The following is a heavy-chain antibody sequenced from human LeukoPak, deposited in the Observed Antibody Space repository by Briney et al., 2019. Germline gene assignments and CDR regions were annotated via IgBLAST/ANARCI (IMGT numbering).Heavy chain of an antibody. CDR2: INHSGST. V-gene: IGHV4-34*01. Sequence: SETLSLTCAVYGGSFSGYYWSWIRQPPGKGLEWIGEINHSGSTNYNPSLKSRVTISVDTSKNQFSLKLSSVTAADTAVYYCARDDRGWSTVDYWGQGTLVTVSS. D-gene: IGHD1-1*01. J-gene: IGHJ4*02. CDR1: GGSFSGYY. CDR3: ARDDRGWSTVDY.